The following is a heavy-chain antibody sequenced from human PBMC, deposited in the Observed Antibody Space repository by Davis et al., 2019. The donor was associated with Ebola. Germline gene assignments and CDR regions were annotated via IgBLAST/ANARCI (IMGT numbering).Heavy chain of an antibody. CDR1: GGSISSSSYY. CDR3: ATQVVVAATGYFQH. D-gene: IGHD2-15*01. Sequence: PSETLSLTCTVSGGSISSSSYYWGWIRQPPGKGLEWIGSIYYSGSTYYNPSLKSRVTISVDTSKNQFSLKLSSVTAADTAVYYCATQVVVAATGYFQHWGQGTLVTVSS. CDR2: IYYSGST. V-gene: IGHV4-39*07. J-gene: IGHJ1*01.